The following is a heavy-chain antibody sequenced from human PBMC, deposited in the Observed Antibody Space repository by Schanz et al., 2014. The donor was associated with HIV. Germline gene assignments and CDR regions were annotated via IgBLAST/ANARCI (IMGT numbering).Heavy chain of an antibody. Sequence: VQLLESGGGLVQPGKSLRLSCAASGFTFGSFAITWVRQAPGKGLEWIGSAHHSGSTYYTPSLKSRVTISVDTSKNQFSLKMSSVTAADTAVYYCARSYYYDGSPLPLDSWGQGTLVTVSS. J-gene: IGHJ4*02. CDR3: ARSYYYDGSPLPLDS. D-gene: IGHD3-22*01. CDR2: AHHSGST. V-gene: IGHV4-38-2*01. CDR1: GFTFGSFA.